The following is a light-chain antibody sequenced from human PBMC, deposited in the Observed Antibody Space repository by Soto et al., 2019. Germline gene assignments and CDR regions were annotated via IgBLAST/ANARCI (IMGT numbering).Light chain of an antibody. CDR3: QQYNSHSLFT. V-gene: IGKV1-5*03. CDR2: KAS. Sequence: DLQMTQSPSTLSASVGDRITITCRASQNINSWLAWYQHKPGKAPKPLIYKASILESGVPSRFSGSGSGTEFTLTVSSLQPDDFATYYCQQYNSHSLFTFGGGTKVEI. J-gene: IGKJ4*01. CDR1: QNINSW.